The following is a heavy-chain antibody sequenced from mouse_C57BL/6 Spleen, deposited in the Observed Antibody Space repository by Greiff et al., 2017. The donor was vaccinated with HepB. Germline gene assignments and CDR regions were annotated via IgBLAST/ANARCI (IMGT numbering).Heavy chain of an antibody. D-gene: IGHD3-2*02. CDR1: GYSFTGYY. Sequence: VQLQQSGPELVKPGASVKISCKASGYSFTGYYMNWVKQSPEKSLEWIGEINPSTGVTTYNQKCKDKATLTVDKSSSTAYMQLKSLTSEDSAVYYCARQTAQAPRDDWGKGTSVTVSA. J-gene: IGHJ4*01. CDR3: ARQTAQAPRDD. V-gene: IGHV1-42*01. CDR2: INPSTGVT.